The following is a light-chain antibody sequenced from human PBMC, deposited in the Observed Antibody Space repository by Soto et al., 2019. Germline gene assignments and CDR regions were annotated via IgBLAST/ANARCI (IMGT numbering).Light chain of an antibody. V-gene: IGKV3-15*01. Sequence: EILMTQSPATLSVSPGERATLSCRASQSVTTNLAWYQQKPGQAPRLLIYGASTRATGIPARFSGSGSGTEFTLTISSLQSEHFAVYYCQQYNNWPWTFGQGTKVDIK. J-gene: IGKJ1*01. CDR3: QQYNNWPWT. CDR2: GAS. CDR1: QSVTTN.